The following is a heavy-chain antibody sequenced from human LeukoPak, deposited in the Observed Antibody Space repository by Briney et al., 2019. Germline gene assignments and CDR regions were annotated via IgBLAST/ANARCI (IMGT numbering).Heavy chain of an antibody. V-gene: IGHV1-69*04. CDR2: IIPVLGRA. Sequence: SVKVSCKVSGDTFSSYAYSWVRQAPGQGLEWMGRIIPVLGRANYAQKLQGRVTITADKSTSTAYMELSSLRSEDTAVYYCARDRLGSNRHFDFWGQGTLVTVSS. CDR3: ARDRLGSNRHFDF. J-gene: IGHJ4*02. CDR1: GDTFSSYA. D-gene: IGHD3-10*01.